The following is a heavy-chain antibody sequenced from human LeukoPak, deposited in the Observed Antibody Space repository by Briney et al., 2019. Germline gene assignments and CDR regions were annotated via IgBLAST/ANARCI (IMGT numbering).Heavy chain of an antibody. Sequence: PGGSLRLSCAASGFTFSSYAMHWVRQAPGKGLEYVSAISSNGCSTYYAYSVKGRFTISRDNSKNTLYLQMGSLRAEDMAVYYCARESAVAGYDNYYYYGMDVWGQGTTVTVSS. CDR2: ISSNGCST. J-gene: IGHJ6*02. CDR3: ARESAVAGYDNYYYYGMDV. V-gene: IGHV3-64*01. D-gene: IGHD6-19*01. CDR1: GFTFSSYA.